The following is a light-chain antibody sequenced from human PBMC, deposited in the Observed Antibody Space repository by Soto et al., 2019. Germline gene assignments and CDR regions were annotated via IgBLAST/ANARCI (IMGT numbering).Light chain of an antibody. V-gene: IGKV3-11*01. CDR3: QQRSNWPPRIT. J-gene: IGKJ4*01. CDR1: QSVSSY. Sequence: EIVLTQSPATLSLSPGERATLSCRASQSVSSYLAWYQQKPGQAPRLPIYDASNRATGIPARFSGSGSGTDFTLTISSLEPEDVAVYYCQQRSNWPPRITFGGGTKVEIK. CDR2: DAS.